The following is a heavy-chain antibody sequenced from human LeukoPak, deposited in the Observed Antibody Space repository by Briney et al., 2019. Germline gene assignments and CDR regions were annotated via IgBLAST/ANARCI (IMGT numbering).Heavy chain of an antibody. V-gene: IGHV4-59*08. CDR2: IYYSGST. D-gene: IGHD2-2*01. Sequence: SETLSLTCTVSGGSISSYYWSWIRRPPGKGLEWIGYIYYSGSTNYNPSLKSRVTISVDTSKNQFSLKLSSVTAADTAVYYCARHRGLSEYQLFIYYYHYMDVWGKGTTVTVSS. CDR3: ARHRGLSEYQLFIYYYHYMDV. CDR1: GGSISSYY. J-gene: IGHJ6*03.